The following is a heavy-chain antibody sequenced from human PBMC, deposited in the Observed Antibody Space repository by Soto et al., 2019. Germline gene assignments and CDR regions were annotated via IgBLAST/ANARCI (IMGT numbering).Heavy chain of an antibody. D-gene: IGHD6-6*01. CDR2: ISAYNGNT. J-gene: IGHJ5*02. CDR1: GYTFFNYG. V-gene: IGHV1-18*01. Sequence: ASVKVSCKTSGYTFFNYGISGVRQAPGQGLEWMGWISAYNGNTNYAQNLQGRVTMTTDTSTKTAYMELRILRSDDTAVYYCARRSSSSSWFDPWGQGTLVTVSS. CDR3: ARRSSSSSWFDP.